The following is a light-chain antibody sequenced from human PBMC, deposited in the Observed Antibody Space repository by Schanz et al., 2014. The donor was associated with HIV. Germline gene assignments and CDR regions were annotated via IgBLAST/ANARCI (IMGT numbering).Light chain of an antibody. V-gene: IGLV2-8*01. CDR2: EVS. CDR1: SSDVGGHNY. J-gene: IGLJ2*01. CDR3: SSYATTKDLL. Sequence: QSALTQPPSASGSPGQSVTISCTGTSSDVGGHNYVSWYQHHPGKAPKLIIFEVSERPSGVLDRFSGSKSGNTASLTVSGLQAEDEADYYCSSYATTKDLLFGGGTKLTVL.